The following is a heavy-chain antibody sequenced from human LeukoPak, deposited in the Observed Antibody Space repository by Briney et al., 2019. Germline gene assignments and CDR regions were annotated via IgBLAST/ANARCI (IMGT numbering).Heavy chain of an antibody. V-gene: IGHV4-61*01. CDR3: ARNVRYNWFDP. CDR1: GGSVSSGSYY. Sequence: PSETLSLTCTVSGGSVSSGSYYWSWIRQPPGKGLEWIGYIYYSGSTNCNPSLKSRVTISVDTSKNQFSLKLSSVTAADTAVYYCARNVRYNWFDPWGQGTLVTVSS. D-gene: IGHD2/OR15-2a*01. CDR2: IYYSGST. J-gene: IGHJ5*02.